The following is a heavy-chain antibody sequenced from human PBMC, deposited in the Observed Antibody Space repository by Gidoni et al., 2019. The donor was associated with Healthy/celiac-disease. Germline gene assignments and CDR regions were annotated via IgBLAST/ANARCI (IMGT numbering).Heavy chain of an antibody. D-gene: IGHD6-13*01. V-gene: IGHV3-73*01. CDR1: GFTFSGSA. CDR3: TRPGIAAAPDY. Sequence: EVQLVESGGGLVQPGGSLKLSCAASGFTFSGSAMHWVRQASGKGLGWVGRIRSKANSYATAYAASVKGRFTISRDDSKNTAYLQMNSLKTEDTAVYYCTRPGIAAAPDYWGQGTLVTVSS. CDR2: IRSKANSYAT. J-gene: IGHJ4*02.